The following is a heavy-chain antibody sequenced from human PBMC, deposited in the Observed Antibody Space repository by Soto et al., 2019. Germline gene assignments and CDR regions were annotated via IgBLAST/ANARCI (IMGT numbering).Heavy chain of an antibody. Sequence: PVGSLRLSCAASGFTFSSYSMNWVRQAPGKGLEWVSSISSSSSYIYYADSVKGRFTISRDNAKNSLYLQMNSLRAEDTAVYYCARSQDVDTANQHWGQRTLVTVSS. CDR2: ISSSSSYI. CDR3: ARSQDVDTANQH. D-gene: IGHD5-18*01. CDR1: GFTFSSYS. V-gene: IGHV3-21*01. J-gene: IGHJ1*01.